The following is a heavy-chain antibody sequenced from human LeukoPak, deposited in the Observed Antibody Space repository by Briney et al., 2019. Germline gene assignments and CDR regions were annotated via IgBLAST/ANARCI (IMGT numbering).Heavy chain of an antibody. J-gene: IGHJ3*02. V-gene: IGHV1-18*01. CDR3: ARDGTLYYDGSGPLHAFDI. D-gene: IGHD3-22*01. Sequence: ASVKVSCKASGYTFTSYGISWVRQAPGQGLEWMGWNSAYNGNTNYAQKLQGRVTMTTDTSTSTAYMELRSLRSDDTAVYYCARDGTLYYDGSGPLHAFDIWGQGTMVTVSS. CDR1: GYTFTSYG. CDR2: NSAYNGNT.